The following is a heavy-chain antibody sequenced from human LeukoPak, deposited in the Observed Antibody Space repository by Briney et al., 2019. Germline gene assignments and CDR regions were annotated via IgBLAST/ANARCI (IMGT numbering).Heavy chain of an antibody. V-gene: IGHV3-21*01. D-gene: IGHD5-18*01. CDR1: GFTFSSYG. CDR3: ARANSYGLYYYYGMDV. CDR2: ISSSSSYI. J-gene: IGHJ6*02. Sequence: PGGSLRLSCAASGFTFSSYGMNWVRQAPGKGLEWVSSISSSSSYIYYADSVKGRFTISRDNAKNSLYLQMNSLRAEDTAVYYCARANSYGLYYYYGMDVWGQGTTVTVSS.